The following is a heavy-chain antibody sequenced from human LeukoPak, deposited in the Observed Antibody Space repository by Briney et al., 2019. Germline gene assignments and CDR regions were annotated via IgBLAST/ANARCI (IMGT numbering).Heavy chain of an antibody. V-gene: IGHV4-34*01. Sequence: PSETLSLTCAVYGGSFSGYYWSWIRQPPGKGLEWIGEINHSGSTNYNPSLKSRVTISVDTSKNQFSLKLSSVTAADTAVYYCARGRLSGSYRFSRVGYFDYWGQGTLVTVSS. CDR1: GGSFSGYY. CDR3: ARGRLSGSYRFSRVGYFDY. CDR2: INHSGST. D-gene: IGHD1-26*01. J-gene: IGHJ4*02.